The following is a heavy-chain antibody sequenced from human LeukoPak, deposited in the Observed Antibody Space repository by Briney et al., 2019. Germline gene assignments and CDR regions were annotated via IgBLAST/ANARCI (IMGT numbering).Heavy chain of an antibody. J-gene: IGHJ4*02. CDR1: GYTFTGYY. CDR3: AVGYCSSTSCPGLY. CDR2: INPNSGGT. V-gene: IGHV1-2*02. D-gene: IGHD2-2*03. Sequence: ASVKVSCKASGYTFTGYYMHWVRQAPGQGLEWMGWINPNSGGTNYAQKFQGRVTMTRDTSISTAYMELSRLRSDDTAVYYCAVGYCSSTSCPGLYWGQGTLVTVSS.